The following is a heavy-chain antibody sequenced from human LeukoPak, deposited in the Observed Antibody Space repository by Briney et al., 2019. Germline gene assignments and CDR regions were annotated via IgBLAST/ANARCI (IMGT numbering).Heavy chain of an antibody. CDR2: INHSGST. D-gene: IGHD4-11*01. Sequence: KTSETLSLTCAVYGGSFSGYYWSWIRQPPGKGLEWIGEINHSGSTNYNPSLKSRVTISVDTSKNQFSLKLSSVTAADTAVYYCGGGLPRGGYSNGRDYGGQGTLVTVS. CDR3: GGGLPRGGYSNGRDY. J-gene: IGHJ4*02. V-gene: IGHV4-34*01. CDR1: GGSFSGYY.